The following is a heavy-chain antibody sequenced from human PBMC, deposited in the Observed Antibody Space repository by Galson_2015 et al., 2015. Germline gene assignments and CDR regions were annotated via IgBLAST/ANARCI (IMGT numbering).Heavy chain of an antibody. J-gene: IGHJ4*02. D-gene: IGHD2-15*01. CDR2: IYWNDDK. V-gene: IGHV2-5*01. CDR1: GFSLSTSGVG. Sequence: PALVKPTQTLTLTCTFSGFSLSTSGVGVGWIRQPPGKALEGLALIYWNDDKRYNPSLKSRLTITKDTSKNQVVLTMTNMDPVDTATYYCALSRGYCSAGTCYPGGFDYWGQGTLVTVSS. CDR3: ALSRGYCSAGTCYPGGFDY.